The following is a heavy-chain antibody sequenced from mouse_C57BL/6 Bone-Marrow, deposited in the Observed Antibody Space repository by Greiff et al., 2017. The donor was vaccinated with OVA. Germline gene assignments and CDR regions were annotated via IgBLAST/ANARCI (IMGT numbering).Heavy chain of an antibody. J-gene: IGHJ4*01. V-gene: IGHV1-59*01. CDR3: ARGSSPMDY. CDR2: IDPSDSYT. D-gene: IGHD1-1*01. Sequence: QVQLQQPGAELVRPGTSVKLSCKASGYTFTSYWMHWVKQRPGQGLEWIGVIDPSDSYTNYNQKFKGKATLTVDTSSSTVYMQLSSLTSEDSAVYYCARGSSPMDYWGQGTSVTVSS. CDR1: GYTFTSYW.